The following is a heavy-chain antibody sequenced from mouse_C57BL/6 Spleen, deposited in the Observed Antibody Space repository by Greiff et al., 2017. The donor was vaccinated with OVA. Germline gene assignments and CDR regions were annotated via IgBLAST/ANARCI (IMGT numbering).Heavy chain of an antibody. J-gene: IGHJ1*03. CDR2: INYDGSST. D-gene: IGHD2-3*01. CDR1: GFTFSDYY. CDR3: ARGEGYSLYWYFDV. Sequence: EVQLQQSEGGLVQPGSSMKLSCTASGFTFSDYYMAWVRQVPEKGLEWVANINYDGSSTYYLDSLKSRFIISRDNAKNILYLQMSSLKSEDTATYYCARGEGYSLYWYFDVWGTGTTVTVSS. V-gene: IGHV5-16*01.